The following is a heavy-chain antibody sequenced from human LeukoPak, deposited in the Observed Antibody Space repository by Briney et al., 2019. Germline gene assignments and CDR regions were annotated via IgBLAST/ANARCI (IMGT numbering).Heavy chain of an antibody. CDR3: ARGDRRITIFGVVTYNWFDP. V-gene: IGHV1-8*01. D-gene: IGHD3-3*01. CDR2: MNPNSGNT. J-gene: IGHJ5*02. Sequence: ASVKVSCKASGYTFTSYDINWVRQATGQGLEWMGWMNPNSGNTGYAQKFQGRVTMTRNTSISTAHMELSSLRSEDTAVYYCARGDRRITIFGVVTYNWFDPWGQGTLVTVSS. CDR1: GYTFTSYD.